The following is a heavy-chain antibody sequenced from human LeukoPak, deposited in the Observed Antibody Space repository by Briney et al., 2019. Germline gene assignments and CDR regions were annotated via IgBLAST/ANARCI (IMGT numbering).Heavy chain of an antibody. D-gene: IGHD6-6*01. CDR2: IYYIGST. J-gene: IGHJ4*02. Sequence: SETLSLTCTVSGGSISSYYWSWIRQPPGKGLEWIGYIYYIGSTNYNPSLKSRVTISVDTSKNQFSLKLSSVTAADTAVYYCARSFSIAARPLFFDYWGQGTLVTVSS. CDR1: GGSISSYY. CDR3: ARSFSIAARPLFFDY. V-gene: IGHV4-59*12.